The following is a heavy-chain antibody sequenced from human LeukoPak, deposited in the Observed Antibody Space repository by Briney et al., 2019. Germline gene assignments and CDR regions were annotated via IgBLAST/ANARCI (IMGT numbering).Heavy chain of an antibody. CDR3: ARVFSFGEPPGYYYMDV. Sequence: ASVKVSCKASGGTFISYAISWVRQAPGQGLEWMGGIIPIFGTANYAQKFRGRVTITTDESTSTAYMELSSLRSEDTAVYYCARVFSFGEPPGYYYMDVWGKGTTVTVSS. V-gene: IGHV1-69*05. D-gene: IGHD3-10*01. CDR2: IIPIFGTA. J-gene: IGHJ6*03. CDR1: GGTFISYA.